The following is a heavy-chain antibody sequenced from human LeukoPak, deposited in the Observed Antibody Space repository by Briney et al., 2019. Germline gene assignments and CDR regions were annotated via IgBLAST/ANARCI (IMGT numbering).Heavy chain of an antibody. Sequence: SGTLSLTCAVSGGSISSSNWWSWVRQPPGKGLEWIGEIYHSGSTNYNPSLKSRVTISVDKSKNQFSPKLSSVTAADTAVYYCARAPPAYYDIPYGMDVWGQGTTVTVSS. CDR3: ARAPPAYYDIPYGMDV. CDR1: GGSISSSNW. J-gene: IGHJ6*02. D-gene: IGHD3-9*01. CDR2: IYHSGST. V-gene: IGHV4-4*02.